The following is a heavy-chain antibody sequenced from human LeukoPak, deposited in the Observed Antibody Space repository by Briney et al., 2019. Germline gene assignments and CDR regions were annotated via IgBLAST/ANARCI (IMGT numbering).Heavy chain of an antibody. J-gene: IGHJ4*02. CDR3: ARDLGYDSSGFYHYFDN. Sequence: PGGSLRLSCAASGFTFSSYNTNWVRQAPGKGLEWVSSISGSSGHIYYADSVKGRFTISRDNAKNSLYLQMNSLRAEDTAVYYCARDLGYDSSGFYHYFDNWGQGTLVTVSS. D-gene: IGHD3-22*01. CDR2: ISGSSGHI. V-gene: IGHV3-21*01. CDR1: GFTFSSYN.